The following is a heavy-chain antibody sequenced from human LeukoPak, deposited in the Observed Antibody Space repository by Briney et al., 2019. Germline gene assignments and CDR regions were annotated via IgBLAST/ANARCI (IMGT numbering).Heavy chain of an antibody. Sequence: GRSLRLSCAASGFTFSSYGMHWVRQAPGKGLERVAVISYDGSNKYYADSVKGRFTISRDNSKNTLYLQMNSQRAEDTAVYYCAKDRGSWDFDYWGQGTLVTVSS. CDR1: GFTFSSYG. V-gene: IGHV3-30*18. CDR2: ISYDGSNK. J-gene: IGHJ4*02. CDR3: AKDRGSWDFDY. D-gene: IGHD3-10*01.